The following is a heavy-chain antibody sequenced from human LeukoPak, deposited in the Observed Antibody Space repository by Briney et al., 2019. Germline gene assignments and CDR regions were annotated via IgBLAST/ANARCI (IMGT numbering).Heavy chain of an antibody. CDR1: GYTFTGYY. V-gene: IGHV1-2*02. J-gene: IGHJ4*02. D-gene: IGHD6-13*01. CDR3: ATGSSSWYGNFDY. CDR2: INPNSGGT. Sequence: ASVKVSCKASGYTFTGYYMHWGRQAPGQGLEWMGWINPNSGGTNYAQKFQGRVTMTRDTSISTAYMELSRLRSDDTAVYYCATGSSSWYGNFDYWGQGTLVTVSS.